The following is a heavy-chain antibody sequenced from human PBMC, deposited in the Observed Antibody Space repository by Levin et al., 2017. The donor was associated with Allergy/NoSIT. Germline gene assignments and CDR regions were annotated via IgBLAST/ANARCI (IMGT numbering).Heavy chain of an antibody. V-gene: IGHV3-21*01. CDR2: IRSAGTYI. Sequence: PGGSLRLSCAASGFSFSSYTMHWVRQAPGKGLEWVSSIRSAGTYIHYADSVKGRFTISRDNANNSVSLEMRSLRAEDTARYYCARGGGSQKGGLDVWGQGTTVTVS. D-gene: IGHD3-10*01. CDR3: ARGGGSQKGGLDV. CDR1: GFSFSSYT. J-gene: IGHJ6*02.